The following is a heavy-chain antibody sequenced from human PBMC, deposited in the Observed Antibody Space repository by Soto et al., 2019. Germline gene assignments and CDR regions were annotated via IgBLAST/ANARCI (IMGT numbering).Heavy chain of an antibody. CDR3: ARDKVGHGMDV. Sequence: KASETLSLTCTVSGGSISSGGYYWSWLRQHPGKGLEWIGYIYYSGSTYYNPSLKSRVTISVDTSKNQFSLKLSSVTAADTAVYYCARDKVGHGMDVWGQGTTVTVSS. V-gene: IGHV4-31*03. CDR2: IYYSGST. J-gene: IGHJ6*02. CDR1: GGSISSGGYY. D-gene: IGHD1-26*01.